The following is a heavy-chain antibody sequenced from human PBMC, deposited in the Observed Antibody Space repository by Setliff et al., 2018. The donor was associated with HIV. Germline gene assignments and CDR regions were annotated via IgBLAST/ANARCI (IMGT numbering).Heavy chain of an antibody. CDR3: TTEDPWLRFGH. D-gene: IGHD5-12*01. CDR1: DFNFGDFT. Sequence: PGGSLRLSCAGSDFNFGDFTVSWVRQAPGKGLEWVASIGITTYGGTTDYAASVKGRFTISRDDSKTTLYLQMNSLKTEDTAVYYCTTEDPWLRFGHWGQGTLVTVSS. CDR2: IGITTYGGTT. J-gene: IGHJ5*02. V-gene: IGHV3-49*04.